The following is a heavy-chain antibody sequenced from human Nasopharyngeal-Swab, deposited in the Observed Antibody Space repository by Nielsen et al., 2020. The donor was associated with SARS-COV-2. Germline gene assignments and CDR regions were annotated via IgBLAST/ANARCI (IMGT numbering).Heavy chain of an antibody. CDR1: GFTFSSYS. V-gene: IGHV3-21*01. CDR3: ARGQKGSGSYWSRSYFYMDV. J-gene: IGHJ6*03. CDR2: ISSSSSYI. D-gene: IGHD3-10*01. Sequence: GGSLRLSCAASGFTFSSYSMNWVRQAPGKGLEWVSSISSSSSYIYYADSVKGRFTMPRDNAKASLYLQMNSLRAEDTAMYYCARGQKGSGSYWSRSYFYMDVWGKGTTVTVSS.